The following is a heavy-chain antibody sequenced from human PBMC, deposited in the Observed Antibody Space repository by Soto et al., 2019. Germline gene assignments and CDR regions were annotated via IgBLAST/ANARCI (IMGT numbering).Heavy chain of an antibody. Sequence: QVQLVQSGAEVKKPGASVKVSCKASGYTFTSYGISWVRQAPGQGLEWMGWISAHNGNTNYAQKLQGRVTMTTDTSPSTAYMELRSLRSDDTAVYYCAVTYYDILTGYYPSDYWGQGTLVTVSS. D-gene: IGHD3-9*01. CDR3: AVTYYDILTGYYPSDY. V-gene: IGHV1-18*01. CDR1: GYTFTSYG. J-gene: IGHJ4*02. CDR2: ISAHNGNT.